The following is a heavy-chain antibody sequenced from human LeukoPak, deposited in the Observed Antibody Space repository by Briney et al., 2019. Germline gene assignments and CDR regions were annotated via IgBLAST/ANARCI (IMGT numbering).Heavy chain of an antibody. CDR1: GASVNYGTYS. CDR3: ARGTGWLTEN. CDR2: VDYNGGT. J-gene: IGHJ4*02. V-gene: IGHV4-61*01. Sequence: SETLSLTCSVSGASVNYGTYSLNWMRQPPGKGLEWIAYVDYNGGTNYNPSLKSRVTMSVDTSKNQFVLKMSSMTATDAAVYYCARGTGWLTENWGQGTLVTVSS. D-gene: IGHD6-25*01.